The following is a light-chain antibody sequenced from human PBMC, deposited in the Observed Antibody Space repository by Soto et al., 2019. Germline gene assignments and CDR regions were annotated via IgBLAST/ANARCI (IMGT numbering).Light chain of an antibody. CDR1: QSVSSN. CDR2: GAS. CDR3: QQYGSSPPRIT. V-gene: IGKV3-20*01. Sequence: EIVMTQSPATLSVSPGERATFSCRASQSVSSNLAWYQQKPGQAPRLLIYGASTRATGIPDRFSGSGSGTDFTLTISRLEPEDFAVYYCQQYGSSPPRITFGQGTRLEI. J-gene: IGKJ5*01.